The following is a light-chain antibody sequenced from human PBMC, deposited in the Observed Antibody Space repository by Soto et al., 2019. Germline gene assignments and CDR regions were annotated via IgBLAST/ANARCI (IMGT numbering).Light chain of an antibody. CDR2: AAS. CDR3: QQSYNTPRT. J-gene: IGKJ1*01. CDR1: QTISNY. V-gene: IGKV1-39*01. Sequence: DIQMTQSPSSLSASVGDRVTITCPASQTISNYLNWYQQKPGKAPKLLIYAASSLQSGVPSRFSGSGSGTDFTLTISSLQPEDFATYYCQQSYNTPRTFGQGTKVDIK.